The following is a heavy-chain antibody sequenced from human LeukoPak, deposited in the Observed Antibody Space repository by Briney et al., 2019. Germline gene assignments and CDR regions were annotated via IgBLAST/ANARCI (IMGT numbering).Heavy chain of an antibody. CDR1: GGSISSYY. J-gene: IGHJ4*02. CDR3: ARGAAADY. V-gene: IGHV4-59*01. CDR2: IYYSGST. D-gene: IGHD6-25*01. Sequence: SETLSLTCTVAGGSISSYYWSWIRQPPGKGLEWIGYIYYSGSTNYNPSLKSRVTISVDTSKNQFSLKLSSVTAADTAVYYCARGAAADYWGRGTLVTVSS.